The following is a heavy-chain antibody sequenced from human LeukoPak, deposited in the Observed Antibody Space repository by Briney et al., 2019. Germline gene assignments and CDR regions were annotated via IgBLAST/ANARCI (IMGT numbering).Heavy chain of an antibody. V-gene: IGHV4-59*01. CDR1: GGSISSYY. J-gene: IGHJ4*02. CDR3: VREILYCSGGSCYRGPFDN. D-gene: IGHD2-15*01. Sequence: SETLSLTCTVSGGSISSYYWSWLRQPPGKGLEWVGYIYYSGSTNYNPSLKSRVTISVDTSKNQFSLKLSSVTAADTAVYYCVREILYCSGGSCYRGPFDNWGQGTLVTVSA. CDR2: IYYSGST.